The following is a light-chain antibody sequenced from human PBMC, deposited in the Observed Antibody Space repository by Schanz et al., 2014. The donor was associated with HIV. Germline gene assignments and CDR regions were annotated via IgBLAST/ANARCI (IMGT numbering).Light chain of an antibody. CDR3: ATWDDSLNGWV. J-gene: IGLJ3*02. CDR2: SDN. Sequence: QSVLTQPPSASGTPGQRVTMSCSASSSNIATNAVNWYQQLPGTAPKLLIYSDNQRPSRVPDRFSGSGSGTSASLAISGLQSEDEADYYCATWDDSLNGWVFGGGTKLTVL. V-gene: IGLV1-44*01. CDR1: SSNIATNA.